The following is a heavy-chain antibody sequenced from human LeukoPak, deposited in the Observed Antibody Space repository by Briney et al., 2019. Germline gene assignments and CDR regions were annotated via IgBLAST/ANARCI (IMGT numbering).Heavy chain of an antibody. CDR1: GYSISGGYY. CDR3: ARDDGGY. V-gene: IGHV4-38-2*02. J-gene: IGHJ4*02. CDR2: IYHSGST. Sequence: PSETLSLTCSVSGYSISGGYYWGWIRQPPGKGLEWIGRIYHSGSTYYNPSLKSRVTISVGTSKNQFSLKLSSVTAADTAVYYCARDDGGYWGQGTLVTVSS. D-gene: IGHD2-15*01.